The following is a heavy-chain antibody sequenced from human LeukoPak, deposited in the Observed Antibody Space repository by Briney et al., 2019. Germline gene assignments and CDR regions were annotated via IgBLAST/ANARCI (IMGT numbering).Heavy chain of an antibody. Sequence: ASVKVSCKASGYTFTGYYMHWVRQAPGQGLEWMVWLNPNSGGTNYAQEFQGRVTMTRDTSISTAYMELSRLRSDDTAVYYCAREGYYDSSGYYYVVGLNNAFDIWGQGTMVTVSS. D-gene: IGHD3-22*01. CDR3: AREGYYDSSGYYYVVGLNNAFDI. CDR2: LNPNSGGT. V-gene: IGHV1-2*02. J-gene: IGHJ3*02. CDR1: GYTFTGYY.